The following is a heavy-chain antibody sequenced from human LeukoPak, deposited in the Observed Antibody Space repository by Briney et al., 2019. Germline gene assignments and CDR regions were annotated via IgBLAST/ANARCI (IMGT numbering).Heavy chain of an antibody. CDR1: GFTFSSYG. CDR3: ARGDALGDNALDI. Sequence: GGSLRFSCAASGFTFSSYGMHWVRQAPGKGLEWVAVILNDGSQEKYADSVKGRFTISRDNSKNTLFLQMNSLRAEDTAVYYCARGDALGDNALDIWGQGTMVTVSS. V-gene: IGHV3-33*01. J-gene: IGHJ3*02. D-gene: IGHD3-16*01. CDR2: ILNDGSQE.